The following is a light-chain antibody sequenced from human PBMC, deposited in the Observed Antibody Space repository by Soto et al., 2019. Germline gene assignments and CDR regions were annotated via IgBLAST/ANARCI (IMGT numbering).Light chain of an antibody. CDR1: SSNIGNNA. Sequence: QPVLTQPPSVSEAPRQRVTISCSGSSSNIGNNAVNWYQLLPGKAPKLLIYYDDLLPSGVSDRFSGSKSGTSASLAISGLQSEDEADYYCAAWDDSLNGYVFGTGTKLTVL. CDR3: AAWDDSLNGYV. V-gene: IGLV1-36*01. J-gene: IGLJ1*01. CDR2: YDD.